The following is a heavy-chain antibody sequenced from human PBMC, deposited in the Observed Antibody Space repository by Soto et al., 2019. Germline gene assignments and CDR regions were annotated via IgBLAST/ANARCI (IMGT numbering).Heavy chain of an antibody. J-gene: IGHJ6*02. CDR3: AKRDGRTSYYYGMDV. D-gene: IGHD2-21*02. CDR2: IWYDGSNK. Sequence: GGSLRLSCAASGFTFSSYGMHWVRQAPGKGLEWVAVIWYDGSNKYYADSVKGRFTISRDNSENTLYLQMNSLRAEDTAVYYCAKRDGRTSYYYGMDVWGQGTTATVSS. CDR1: GFTFSSYG. V-gene: IGHV3-33*06.